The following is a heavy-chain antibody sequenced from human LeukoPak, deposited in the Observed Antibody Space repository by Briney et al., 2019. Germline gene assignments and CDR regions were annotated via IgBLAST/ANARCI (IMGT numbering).Heavy chain of an antibody. CDR2: IRYDGSNK. V-gene: IGHV3-30*02. CDR3: AKGPTVSRVPYGSGSYSSPYYMDV. D-gene: IGHD3-10*01. J-gene: IGHJ6*03. CDR1: GFTFSSYG. Sequence: GGSLRLSCAASGFTFSSYGMHWVRQAPGKGLEWVAFIRYDGSNKYYADSVKGRFTISRDNSKNTLYLQMNSLRAEDTAVYYCAKGPTVSRVPYGSGSYSSPYYMDVWGKGTTVTISS.